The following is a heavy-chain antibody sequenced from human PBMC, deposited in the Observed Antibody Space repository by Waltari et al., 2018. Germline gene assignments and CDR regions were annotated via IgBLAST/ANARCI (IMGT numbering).Heavy chain of an antibody. V-gene: IGHV4-34*01. Sequence: QVQLQQWGAGLLKTSETLSLTCAVYGGSFSGYYWSGFRQPPGKGLELIWHSNPYGTTKYHPSLKSRVTISLDTSRTQFSLNLNSVSAADTALYYCARLPLGMDYFIWFYPWVQGSLVTVSS. CDR1: GGSFSGYY. CDR2: SNPYGTT. J-gene: IGHJ5*02. CDR3: ARLPLGMDYFIWFYP. D-gene: IGHD1-26*01.